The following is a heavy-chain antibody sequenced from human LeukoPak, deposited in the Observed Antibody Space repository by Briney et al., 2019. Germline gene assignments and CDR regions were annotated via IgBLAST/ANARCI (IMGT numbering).Heavy chain of an antibody. J-gene: IGHJ4*02. CDR1: GPTFSCYA. CDR2: ISGSGGST. CDR3: AKDGSSSGFDY. V-gene: IGHV3-23*01. Sequence: GGSLRLSCAASGPTFSCYAMSWVRQAPGKGLEWVSAISGSGGSTYYADSVKGRCTISRDNSKNTLYLQVNSLRAEDTAVYYCAKDGSSSGFDYWGQGTLVTVSS. D-gene: IGHD6-6*01.